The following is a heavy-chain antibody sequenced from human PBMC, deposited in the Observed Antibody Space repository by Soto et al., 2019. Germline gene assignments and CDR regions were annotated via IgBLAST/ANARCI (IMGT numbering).Heavy chain of an antibody. J-gene: IGHJ6*02. CDR2: VYYSGST. D-gene: IGHD6-13*01. CDR1: GGSITSSNYY. V-gene: IGHV4-39*01. Sequence: SETLSLTCTVSGGSITSSNYYWGWIRQPPGKGLGWIGSVYYSGSTFYNPSLKSRVAISVDTSKNQFSLKLSSVTAADTAVYYCARVTELCSSSSWYYKYYGMDVWGQGTTVTVSS. CDR3: ARVTELCSSSSWYYKYYGMDV.